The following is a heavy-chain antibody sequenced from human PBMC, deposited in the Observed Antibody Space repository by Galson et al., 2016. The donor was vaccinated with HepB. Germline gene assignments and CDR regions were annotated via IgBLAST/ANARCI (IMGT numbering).Heavy chain of an antibody. CDR1: GDSIXXXCW. D-gene: IGHD1-26*01. Sequence: SETLSLTCDVSGDSIXXXCWXXXVRXXPEXXXEWXXEIXXXGTANYNPXXTSRATISVDTSKNXISLRLDSVTAAATXVYYCARGTLGTTATMAFDYWGQGTLXSXSS. V-gene: IGHV4/OR15-8*01. CDR3: ARGTLGTTATMAFDY. CDR2: IXXXGTA. J-gene: IGHJ4*02.